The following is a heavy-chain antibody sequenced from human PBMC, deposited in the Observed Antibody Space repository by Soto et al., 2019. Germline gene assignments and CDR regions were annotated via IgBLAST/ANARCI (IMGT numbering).Heavy chain of an antibody. CDR2: IYYGGTT. V-gene: IGHV4-59*08. Sequence: SETLSLTCTVPGGSISSYYWSWIRQPPGKGLEWIGYIYYGGTTSYNPSLQSRVTISLETSKSQFSLRLTSVTAADTAVYYCARLGAYYQSLYPWGPGTLVTVSS. J-gene: IGHJ5*02. D-gene: IGHD3-22*01. CDR3: ARLGAYYQSLYP. CDR1: GGSISSYY.